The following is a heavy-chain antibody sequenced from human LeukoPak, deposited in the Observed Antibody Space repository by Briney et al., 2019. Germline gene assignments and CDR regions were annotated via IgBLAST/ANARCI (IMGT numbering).Heavy chain of an antibody. Sequence: GGSLRLSCAASGFTFSDYYINWLRQAPGKGLEWVSYISSSGTTIYYADSVKGRFTISRDNAKNSLYLQMDSLRAEDTAVYYCARGYRYSPSIDYWGQGTLVTVSS. CDR1: GFTFSDYY. CDR3: ARGYRYSPSIDY. D-gene: IGHD1-26*01. V-gene: IGHV3-11*04. J-gene: IGHJ4*02. CDR2: ISSSGTTI.